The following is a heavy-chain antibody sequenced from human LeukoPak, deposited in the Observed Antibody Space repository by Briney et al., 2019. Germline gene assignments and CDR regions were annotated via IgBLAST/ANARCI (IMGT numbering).Heavy chain of an antibody. Sequence: SETLSLTCTVSGGSISSSTXXXXWIRQPPGKGLXXIXXXYYSGSTYYNASLKSRVTISADTSKNQFPLKLSSVTAADTAVYYCARPLSGSSSWHGDAFDIWGQGTMVTVSS. CDR3: ARPLSGSSSWHGDAFDI. D-gene: IGHD6-13*01. J-gene: IGHJ3*02. CDR1: GGSISSSTXX. CDR2: XYYSGST. V-gene: IGHV4-39*01.